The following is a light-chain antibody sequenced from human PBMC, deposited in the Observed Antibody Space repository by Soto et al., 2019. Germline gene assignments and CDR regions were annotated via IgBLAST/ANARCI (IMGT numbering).Light chain of an antibody. CDR2: DAS. V-gene: IGKV1-5*01. Sequence: DIQRTQVPFTGRRTIRERITITCRASQSISSWLAWYQQKPGKAPKLLIYDASSLESGVPSRFSGSGSGRELTFTISSLKPDDFATYYCQQYNSYVTFGQGTKVDIK. CDR1: QSISSW. J-gene: IGKJ1*01. CDR3: QQYNSYVT.